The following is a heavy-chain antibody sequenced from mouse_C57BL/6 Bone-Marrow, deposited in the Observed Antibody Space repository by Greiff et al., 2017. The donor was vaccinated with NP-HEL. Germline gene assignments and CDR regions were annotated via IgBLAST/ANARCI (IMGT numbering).Heavy chain of an antibody. V-gene: IGHV5-9*01. J-gene: IGHJ4*01. CDR2: ISGGGGNT. CDR3: ANLGY. CDR1: GFTFSSYT. Sequence: EVKLMESGGGLVKPGGSLKLSCAASGFTFSSYTMSWVRQTPEKRLEWVATISGGGGNTYYSDSVKGRFTISRDNAKNTLHLQMSSLRSEDTALYYCANLGYWGQGTSVTVSS.